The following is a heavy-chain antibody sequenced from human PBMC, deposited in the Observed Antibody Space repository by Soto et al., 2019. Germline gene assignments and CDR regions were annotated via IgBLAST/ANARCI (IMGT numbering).Heavy chain of an antibody. D-gene: IGHD3-3*01. CDR2: IKEDGSET. CDR1: GFILSDYW. Sequence: TGGSLRLSCAASGFILSDYWMTWVRLGPGKGLEWVANIKEDGSETHYVDSVKGRFTISRGNDKKSVFLQMNSLRADDTAVYYCTRDSGGWSGSFWYDALDVWGQGTMVTVSS. V-gene: IGHV3-7*01. CDR3: TRDSGGWSGSFWYDALDV. J-gene: IGHJ3*01.